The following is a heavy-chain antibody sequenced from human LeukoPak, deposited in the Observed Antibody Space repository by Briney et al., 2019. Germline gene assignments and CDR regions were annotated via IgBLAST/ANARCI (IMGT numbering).Heavy chain of an antibody. CDR2: FDPEDGET. CDR1: GYTLTELS. V-gene: IGHV1-24*01. J-gene: IGHJ6*03. CDR3: ATALNYYYYMDV. Sequence: ASVKVSCKVSGYTLTELSMHWVRQAPGKGLEWMGGFDPEDGETIYAQKFQGRVTMTEDTSTDTAYMELSSLRPEDTAVYYCATALNYYYYMDVWGKGTTVTVSS.